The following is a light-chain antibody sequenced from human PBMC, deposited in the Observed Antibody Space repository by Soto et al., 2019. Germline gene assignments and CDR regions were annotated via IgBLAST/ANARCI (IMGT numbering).Light chain of an antibody. CDR1: QSISAW. CDR2: QAS. V-gene: IGKV1-5*03. Sequence: DIQMTRSHSTLSASVGDRVTITCRANQSISAWVAWYQQKPGKAPKLLIYQASRLESGVPSRFSGSGAGTEFTLTISSLQPDDCATYYCQQYNSSPWTFGQGTQVDIK. CDR3: QQYNSSPWT. J-gene: IGKJ1*01.